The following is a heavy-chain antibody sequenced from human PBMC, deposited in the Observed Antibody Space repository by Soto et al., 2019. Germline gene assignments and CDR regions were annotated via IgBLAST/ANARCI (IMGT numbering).Heavy chain of an antibody. Sequence: GGSLRLSCAASGFNFSNYAMNWVRQAPGKGLEWVSAISGSGGSIFYADSVRGRFTISRDNSKTTLYLQMNGLRAEDTAIYYCAKFRSEVVVAATNYWGQGVLVTVSS. V-gene: IGHV3-23*01. CDR1: GFNFSNYA. CDR3: AKFRSEVVVAATNY. CDR2: ISGSGGSI. J-gene: IGHJ4*02. D-gene: IGHD2-15*01.